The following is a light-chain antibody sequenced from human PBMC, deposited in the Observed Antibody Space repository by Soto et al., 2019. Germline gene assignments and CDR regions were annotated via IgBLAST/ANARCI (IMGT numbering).Light chain of an antibody. V-gene: IGLV7-43*01. CDR1: TGAVTSAYY. CDR3: LLYYGGAWV. Sequence: QTVVTQEPSLTVSPGGTVTLTCASSTGAVTSAYYPSWFQQIPGQAPRALIYSISNIHSWTPARFSGSLLGGKAALTLSGVQPEDEAEYYCLLYYGGAWVFGGGTKVTV. CDR2: SIS. J-gene: IGLJ3*02.